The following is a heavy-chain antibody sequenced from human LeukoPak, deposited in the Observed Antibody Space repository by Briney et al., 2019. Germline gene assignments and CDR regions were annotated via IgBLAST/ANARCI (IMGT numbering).Heavy chain of an antibody. J-gene: IGHJ6*02. CDR3: ARSIFYYYYGIDV. CDR2: IYYSGSI. Sequence: SETLSLTCAVYGGSFSGYYWSWIRQPPGKALEWIGYIYYSGSIYSNPSLKSRVTISEDTSKNQFSLRLSSVTAADTAVYYCARSIFYYYYGIDVWGQGTTVTVSS. CDR1: GGSFSGYY. D-gene: IGHD2-21*01. V-gene: IGHV4-30-4*01.